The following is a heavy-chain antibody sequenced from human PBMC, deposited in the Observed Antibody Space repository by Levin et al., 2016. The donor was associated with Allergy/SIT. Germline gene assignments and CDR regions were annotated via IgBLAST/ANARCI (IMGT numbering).Heavy chain of an antibody. V-gene: IGHV4-59*01. Sequence: SETLSLTCTVSGGSISGYYWSWVRQSPGKGLEWIGYIYHSGSTNYNPSLKSRVTISIDTSKNQFSLKLSSVTAADTAVFYCARVGFFDVWSINYYALDVWGQGTTVVVSS. CDR3: ARVGFFDVWSINYYALDV. J-gene: IGHJ6*02. CDR1: GGSISGYY. CDR2: IYHSGST. D-gene: IGHD3-3*01.